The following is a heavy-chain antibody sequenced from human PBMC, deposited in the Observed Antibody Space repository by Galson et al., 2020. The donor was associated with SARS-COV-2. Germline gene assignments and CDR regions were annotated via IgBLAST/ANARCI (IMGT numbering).Heavy chain of an antibody. CDR1: GFTFSSYW. CDR2: IKQDGSEK. D-gene: IGHD6-19*01. Sequence: QAGGSLRLCCAASGFTFSSYWMSWVRQAPGKGLEWVANIKQDGSEKYYVDSVKGRFTISRDNAKNSLYLQMNSLRADDTAVYYCARDSAVAGTNYYYYGMDVWGQGTTVTVSS. J-gene: IGHJ6*02. V-gene: IGHV3-7*01. CDR3: ARDSAVAGTNYYYYGMDV.